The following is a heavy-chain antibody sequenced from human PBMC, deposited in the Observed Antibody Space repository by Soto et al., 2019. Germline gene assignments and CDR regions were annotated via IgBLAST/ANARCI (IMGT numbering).Heavy chain of an antibody. V-gene: IGHV4-59*01. D-gene: IGHD6-25*01. CDR3: AREGRIAAYPLDY. CDR2: IYYSGST. J-gene: IGHJ4*02. CDR1: GGSISSYY. Sequence: SETLSLTCTVSGGSISSYYWSWIRQPPGKGLEWIGYIYYSGSTNYNPSLMSRVTISVDTSKNQFSLKPSSVPAADTAVYYCAREGRIAAYPLDYWGQGTLVTVSS.